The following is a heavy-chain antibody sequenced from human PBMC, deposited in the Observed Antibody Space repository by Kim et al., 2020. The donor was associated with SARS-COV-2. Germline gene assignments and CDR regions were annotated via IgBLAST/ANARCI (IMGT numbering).Heavy chain of an antibody. CDR3: RRGHWGDSSF. CDR1: GFTVSDHY. CDR2: IHTDGTT. J-gene: IGHJ4*02. D-gene: IGHD2-21*02. Sequence: GGSLRLSCAAAGFTVSDHYLSWVRQAPGKGLEWISMIHTDGTTYYADSVMGRFTISRDTSKNTLYLQMNNLIAEDTSVYYCRRGHWGDSSFWGQGTRITISS. V-gene: IGHV3-53*01.